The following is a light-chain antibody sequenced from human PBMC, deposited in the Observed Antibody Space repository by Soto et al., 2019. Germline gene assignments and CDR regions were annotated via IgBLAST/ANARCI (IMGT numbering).Light chain of an antibody. CDR3: QQRSNWPLT. V-gene: IGKV3-11*01. CDR2: DAS. J-gene: IGKJ4*01. CDR1: QSISSY. Sequence: EIVLTQSPATLSLSPGERATLSCRASQSISSYLAWYQQKPGQAPRLLIYDASNRATGIPARFSGSGSGTDFTLTSSSLEPEDFAVYYCQQRSNWPLTFGVGTKLEIK.